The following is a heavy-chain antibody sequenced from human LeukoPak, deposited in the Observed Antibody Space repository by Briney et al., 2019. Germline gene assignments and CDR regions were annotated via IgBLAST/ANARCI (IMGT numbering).Heavy chain of an antibody. CDR1: GGTFSSYA. CDR3: ARDPVSTGSSGYPDWYFDL. V-gene: IGHV1-69*13. Sequence: SVKVACKASGGTFSSYAISWVRQAPGQGLEWMGGIIPIFGTANYAQKFQGGVTITADESTSTAYMELSSLRSEDTAVYYCARDPVSTGSSGYPDWYFDLWGRGTLVTVSS. J-gene: IGHJ2*01. D-gene: IGHD3-22*01. CDR2: IIPIFGTA.